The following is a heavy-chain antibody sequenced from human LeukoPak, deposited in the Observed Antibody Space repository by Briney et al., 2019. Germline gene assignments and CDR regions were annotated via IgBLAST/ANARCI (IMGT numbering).Heavy chain of an antibody. V-gene: IGHV3-74*01. CDR2: INSDGSST. D-gene: IGHD3-22*01. CDR1: GFTFSSYW. CDR3: ARDQGYYYDSSGAFDI. J-gene: IGHJ3*02. Sequence: GGSLRLSCAASGFTFSSYWMPWVRHAPGKGLVWVSRINSDGSSTSYADSVKGRFTFSRDNAKNTLYLQMNSLRAEDTAVYYCARDQGYYYDSSGAFDIWGQGTMVTVSS.